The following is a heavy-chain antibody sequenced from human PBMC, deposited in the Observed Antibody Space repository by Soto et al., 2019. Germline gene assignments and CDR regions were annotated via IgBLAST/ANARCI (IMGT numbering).Heavy chain of an antibody. CDR3: AKDLFLRSQYSSSSDYYYYGMDV. CDR2: ISYDGSNK. J-gene: IGHJ6*02. D-gene: IGHD6-6*01. Sequence: GGSLRLSWAASGFTFSSYGMHWGRQAPGKGLEWVAVISYDGSNKYYADSVKGRFTISRDNSKNTLYLQMNSLRAEDTAVYYCAKDLFLRSQYSSSSDYYYYGMDVWGQGTTVTVSS. CDR1: GFTFSSYG. V-gene: IGHV3-30*18.